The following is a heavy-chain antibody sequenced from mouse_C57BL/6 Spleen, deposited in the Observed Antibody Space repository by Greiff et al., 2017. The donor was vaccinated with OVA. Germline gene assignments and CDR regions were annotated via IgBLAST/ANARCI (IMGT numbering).Heavy chain of an antibody. CDR1: GYTFTSYW. CDR3: ARGYYGYLYYAMDY. Sequence: QVQLQQSGTELVKPGASVKLSCKASGYTFTSYWMHWVKQRPGQGLEWIGNINPSNGGTNYNEKFKSKATLTVDKSTSTAYMQLSSLTSEYSAVYYCARGYYGYLYYAMDYWGQGTSVTVSS. J-gene: IGHJ4*01. CDR2: INPSNGGT. D-gene: IGHD2-2*01. V-gene: IGHV1-53*01.